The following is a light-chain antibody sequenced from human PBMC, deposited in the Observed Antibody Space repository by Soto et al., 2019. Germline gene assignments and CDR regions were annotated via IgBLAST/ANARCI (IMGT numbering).Light chain of an antibody. CDR1: SGHSNYA. J-gene: IGLJ2*01. CDR3: QTWGTGIRV. CDR2: VNSDGSH. Sequence: QLVLTQSPSAAASLGASVKLTCTLSSGHSNYAIAWHQQQPEKGPRYLMKVNSDGSHNRGDAIPDRFSGSSSGTQRYLTISSLHSEDEADYYCQTWGTGIRVFGGGTKLTVL. V-gene: IGLV4-69*01.